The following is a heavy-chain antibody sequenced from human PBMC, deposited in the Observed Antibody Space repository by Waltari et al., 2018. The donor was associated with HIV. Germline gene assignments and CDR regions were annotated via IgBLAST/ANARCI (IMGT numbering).Heavy chain of an antibody. CDR2: IYSGGST. D-gene: IGHD6-13*01. CDR3: ARDWAHSSSWSRYYYHGMDV. J-gene: IGHJ6*02. V-gene: IGHV3-66*01. CDR1: GFTVCSTY. Sequence: EVQLVESGGGLVQPGGSLRLSCAASGFTVCSTYMSWVRTAPGKGLEWVSVIYSGGSTYYADSVKGRFTISRDNSKNTLYLQMNSLRAEDTAVYYCARDWAHSSSWSRYYYHGMDVWGQGTTVTVSS.